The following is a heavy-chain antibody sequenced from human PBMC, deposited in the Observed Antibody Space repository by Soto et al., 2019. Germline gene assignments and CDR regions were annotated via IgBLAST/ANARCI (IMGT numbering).Heavy chain of an antibody. CDR2: IHYDRTI. Sequence: SETLSQTCSVSGGSITTDFWSWFRQPTGKRLEHIGFIHYDRTIKYNPSRESRVTISMDTSKNQFSLKLTSLCAADTAVYYCARSQATIVVVGCCGQRTLVTVS. V-gene: IGHV4-59*01. CDR1: GGSITTDF. CDR3: ARSQATIVVVGC. D-gene: IGHD2-15*01. J-gene: IGHJ4*02.